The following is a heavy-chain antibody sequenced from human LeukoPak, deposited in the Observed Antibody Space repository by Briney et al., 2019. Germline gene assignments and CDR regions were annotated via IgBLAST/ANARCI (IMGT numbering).Heavy chain of an antibody. Sequence: ASVKVSCKASGGTFSRYAISWVGQAPGQGLEWMGGINPILGTANCAQKFQGRVTITTDESTSTAYMELSSLRSEDTAVYYCARGANYYDSSGYISYYFDYWGQGTLVTVSS. J-gene: IGHJ4*02. CDR3: ARGANYYDSSGYISYYFDY. CDR2: INPILGTA. CDR1: GGTFSRYA. V-gene: IGHV1-69*05. D-gene: IGHD3-22*01.